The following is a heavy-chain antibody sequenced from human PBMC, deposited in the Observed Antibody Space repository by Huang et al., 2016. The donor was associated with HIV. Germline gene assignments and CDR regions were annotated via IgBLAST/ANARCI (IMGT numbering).Heavy chain of an antibody. CDR2: IYPADSDA. CDR1: GYSFTNYW. CDR3: ARSEVLVTAVPFDH. J-gene: IGHJ4*02. V-gene: IGHV5-51*03. Sequence: EVQLVQSEAEVKKPGESLKISCRGSGYSFTNYWIGGVRHRPGEDVEGMGVIYPADSDARYSPSFQGQVTFAADKSTRTAYLQWSSLQGSDTAICYCARSEVLVTAVPFDHWGQGTLVTVSS. D-gene: IGHD2-21*02.